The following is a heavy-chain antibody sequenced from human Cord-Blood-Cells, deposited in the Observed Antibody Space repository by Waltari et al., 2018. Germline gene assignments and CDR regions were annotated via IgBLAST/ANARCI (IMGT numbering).Heavy chain of an antibody. CDR1: GFTFRSYS. CDR2: ISSSSSYI. V-gene: IGHV3-21*01. Sequence: EVQLVESGGGLVKPGGSLRLSCAASGFTFRSYSMNWVRQAPGKGLEWVSSISSSSSYIYYADSVKGRFTISRDNAKNSLYLQMNSLRAEDTAVYYCALNWNDAFDIWGQGTMVTVSS. CDR3: ALNWNDAFDI. J-gene: IGHJ3*02. D-gene: IGHD1-20*01.